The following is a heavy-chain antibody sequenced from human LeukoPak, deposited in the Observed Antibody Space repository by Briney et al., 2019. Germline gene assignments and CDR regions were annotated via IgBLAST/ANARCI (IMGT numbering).Heavy chain of an antibody. D-gene: IGHD1-1*01. CDR2: IYKSGST. J-gene: IGHJ3*02. V-gene: IGHV4-59*08. CDR1: GGSISSYY. CDR3: ARLSTGPYGLGAFDI. Sequence: PSETLSLTCTVSGGSISSYYWRWIRQPPGKGLEWIGNIYKSGSTNYNPSLKSRVTMSVDTSKNQFSLRLNSVTAADTAVYYCARLSTGPYGLGAFDIWGQGTMVTVSS.